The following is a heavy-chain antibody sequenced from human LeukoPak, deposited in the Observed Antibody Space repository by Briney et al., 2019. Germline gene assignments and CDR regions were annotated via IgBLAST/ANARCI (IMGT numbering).Heavy chain of an antibody. J-gene: IGHJ6*02. D-gene: IGHD2-2*01. CDR2: ISSSTSTI. V-gene: IGHV3-48*01. CDR1: GFIFSTYS. Sequence: HPGGSLRLSCAASGFIFSTYSMNWVRQAPGKGLEWVSYISSSTSTINYADSVKGRFTISRDNAKNSLYLQMNSLRAEDTAVYYCARGTRYCSSTSCPFSPNYGMDVWGQGTTVTVSS. CDR3: ARGTRYCSSTSCPFSPNYGMDV.